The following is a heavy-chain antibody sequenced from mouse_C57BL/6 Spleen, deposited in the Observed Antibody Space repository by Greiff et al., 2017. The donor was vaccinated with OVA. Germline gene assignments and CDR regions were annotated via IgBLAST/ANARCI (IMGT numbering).Heavy chain of an antibody. CDR3: VRHVDGYYWYFDV. CDR1: GFSFNTYA. J-gene: IGHJ1*03. V-gene: IGHV10-1*01. CDR2: IRSKSNNYAT. Sequence: EVMLVESGGGLVQPKGSLKLSCAASGFSFNTYAMNWVRQAPGKGLEWVARIRSKSNNYATYYADSVKDRFTISRDDSESMLYLQMNNLKTEDTAMYYCVRHVDGYYWYFDVWGTGTTVTVSS. D-gene: IGHD2-3*01.